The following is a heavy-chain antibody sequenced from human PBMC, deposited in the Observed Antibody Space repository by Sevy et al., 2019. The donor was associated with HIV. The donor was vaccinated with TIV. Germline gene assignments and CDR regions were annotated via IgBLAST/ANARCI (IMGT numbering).Heavy chain of an antibody. Sequence: GGSLRLSCAASGFTFSSYWMSWVRQAPGKGLEWVANIKQGGSEKYYVDSVKGRFTISRDNAKNSLYLQMNSLRAEDTAVYYCARDYCSGGSCYPIGDAFDIWGQGTMVTVSS. V-gene: IGHV3-7*01. CDR3: ARDYCSGGSCYPIGDAFDI. CDR2: IKQGGSEK. CDR1: GFTFSSYW. D-gene: IGHD2-15*01. J-gene: IGHJ3*02.